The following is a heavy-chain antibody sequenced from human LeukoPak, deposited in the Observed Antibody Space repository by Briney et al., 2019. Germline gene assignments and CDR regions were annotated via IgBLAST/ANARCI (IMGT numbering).Heavy chain of an antibody. J-gene: IGHJ4*02. CDR2: ITGGGSGI. Sequence: GASLRLSCAASGFTFSNYAMSWVRQAPGKGLEWVSAITGGGSGIYYADSMKSRFTISRDNSKNTLYLQINSLRAEDTAVYYCAKGGDYDVLTGYYVSDYWGQGTLVTVSS. D-gene: IGHD3-9*01. CDR1: GFTFSNYA. V-gene: IGHV3-23*01. CDR3: AKGGDYDVLTGYYVSDY.